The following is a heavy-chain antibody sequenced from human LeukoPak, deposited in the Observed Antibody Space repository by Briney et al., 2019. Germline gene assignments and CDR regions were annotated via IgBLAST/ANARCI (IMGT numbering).Heavy chain of an antibody. CDR1: GYTFTGYY. J-gene: IGHJ6*02. CDR3: ARVDRSPWFGEVGGTNYYYYGMDV. D-gene: IGHD3-10*01. V-gene: IGHV1-2*02. Sequence: ASVKVSCKASGYTFTGYYMHWVRQAPGQWLEWMGWINPNSGGTNYAQKFQGRVTMTRDTSISTAYMELSRLRSDDTAVYYCARVDRSPWFGEVGGTNYYYYGMDVWGQGTTVTVSS. CDR2: INPNSGGT.